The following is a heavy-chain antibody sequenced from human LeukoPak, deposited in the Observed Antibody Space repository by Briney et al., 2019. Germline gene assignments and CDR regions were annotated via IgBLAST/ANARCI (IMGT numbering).Heavy chain of an antibody. D-gene: IGHD4-17*01. CDR1: GGSISSSNYY. CDR3: ARDWGARGWFTTVTRGWFDP. J-gene: IGHJ5*02. CDR2: IPYSGSS. V-gene: IGHV4-39*07. Sequence: KSSETLSLTCTVSGGSISSSNYYWGWIRQSPGKGLEWIGSIPYSGSSFHNPSLMSRVTISLDTSKNQFSLKLISVTAADTAVYYCARDWGARGWFTTVTRGWFDPWGQGTLVTVSS.